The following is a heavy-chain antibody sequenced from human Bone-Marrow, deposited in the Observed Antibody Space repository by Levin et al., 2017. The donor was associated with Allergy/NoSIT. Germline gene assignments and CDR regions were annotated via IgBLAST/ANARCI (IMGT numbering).Heavy chain of an antibody. CDR3: AKEAEEVAVAGTTLDY. CDR2: ISYDGSNK. V-gene: IGHV3-30*18. J-gene: IGHJ4*02. Sequence: GGSLRLSCAASGFTFSSYGMHWVRQAPGKGLEWVAVISYDGSNKYYADSVKGRFTISRDNSKNTLYLQMNSLRAEDTAVYYCAKEAEEVAVAGTTLDYWGQGTLVTVSS. CDR1: GFTFSSYG. D-gene: IGHD6-19*01.